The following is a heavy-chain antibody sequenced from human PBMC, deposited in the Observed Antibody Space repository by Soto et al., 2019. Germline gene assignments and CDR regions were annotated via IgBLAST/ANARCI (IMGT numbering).Heavy chain of an antibody. V-gene: IGHV3-74*01. CDR1: GFSISSYW. J-gene: IGHJ4*02. D-gene: IGHD2-2*01. Sequence: EVQLVESGGGLVQPGGSLRVSCAASGFSISSYWMHWVRQAPGKGLVWVSRINNDGSDTNYADSVRGRFTISRDNAMNTLXXXXXXXXXXXXXXXXXXXXXXXXXXVPGAMLYWGQGTLVTVSS. CDR3: XXXXXXXXXVPGAMLY. CDR2: INNDGSDT.